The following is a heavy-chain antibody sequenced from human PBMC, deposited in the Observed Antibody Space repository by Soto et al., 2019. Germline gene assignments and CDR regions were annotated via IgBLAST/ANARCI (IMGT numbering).Heavy chain of an antibody. Sequence: VQLVESGGGVVQPGRSLRLSCAGSGFTFSAYGMHWVRQAPGKGLEWVAVIWYDGSRKFYEDSVKGRFTISRDNSKNTLFLQMDSLRDDDTGVYYCARDQLDRLKPRETGYFDCWGQGTLVTASS. V-gene: IGHV3-33*01. CDR2: IWYDGSRK. CDR1: GFTFSAYG. D-gene: IGHD3-9*01. J-gene: IGHJ4*02. CDR3: ARDQLDRLKPRETGYFDC.